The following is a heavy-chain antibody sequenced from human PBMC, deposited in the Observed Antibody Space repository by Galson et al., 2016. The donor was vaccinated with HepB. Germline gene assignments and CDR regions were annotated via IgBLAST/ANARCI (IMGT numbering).Heavy chain of an antibody. CDR2: ISGSGLGT. CDR1: GFSFEYYA. D-gene: IGHD4-17*01. CDR3: AKDRTSTGDYYIDAFDV. Sequence: SLRLSCAASGFSFEYYAMSWVRQAPGKGLEWIALISGSGLGTFYADSVRGRLTISTDNSKKTVYLEMNGLRHEDTAKYYCAKDRTSTGDYYIDAFDVWGQGTMVSVSA. J-gene: IGHJ3*01. V-gene: IGHV3-23*01.